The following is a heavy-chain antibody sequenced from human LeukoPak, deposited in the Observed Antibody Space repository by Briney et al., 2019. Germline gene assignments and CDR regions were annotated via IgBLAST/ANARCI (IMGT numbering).Heavy chain of an antibody. CDR2: ISSSSTYI. J-gene: IGHJ4*02. V-gene: IGHV3-21*01. Sequence: PGGSLRLSCAASGFTFSRYNMNWVRQAPGKGLEWVSSISSSSTYIYYADSVQGRCTISRDNAKNSLSLQMNSLRAEDTAVYFCAREMYGDYGFDYWGQGTLVAVSS. CDR1: GFTFSRYN. CDR3: AREMYGDYGFDY. D-gene: IGHD4-17*01.